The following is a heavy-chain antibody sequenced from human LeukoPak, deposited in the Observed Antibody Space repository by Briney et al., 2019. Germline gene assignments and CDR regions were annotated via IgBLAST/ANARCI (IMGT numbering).Heavy chain of an antibody. CDR3: ARQQLSQLYYFDN. Sequence: SETLSLTCTVTGGSISSYYWSWIRQPPGKGLEWIGYIYYTGSTNYNPSLKSRATISVDTSKNQFSLKLSSVTAADTAVYYCARQQLSQLYYFDNWGQGTLVTVSS. V-gene: IGHV4-59*01. J-gene: IGHJ4*02. D-gene: IGHD6-13*01. CDR2: IYYTGST. CDR1: GGSISSYY.